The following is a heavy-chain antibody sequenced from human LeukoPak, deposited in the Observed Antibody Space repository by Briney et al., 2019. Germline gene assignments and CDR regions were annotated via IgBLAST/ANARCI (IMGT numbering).Heavy chain of an antibody. D-gene: IGHD2-2*01. CDR3: ARGYCRSTSCYNDAIDI. V-gene: IGHV1-2*02. CDR2: INPNSGGT. J-gene: IGHJ3*02. CDR1: GYTFTGYY. Sequence: ASVKVSCKASGYTFTGYYMHWVRQAPGQGLEWVGWINPNSGGTNYAQKFQGRVTMNRDTSISTAYLELSRLRSDDTAVYYCARGYCRSTSCYNDAIDIWGQGTTVTVSS.